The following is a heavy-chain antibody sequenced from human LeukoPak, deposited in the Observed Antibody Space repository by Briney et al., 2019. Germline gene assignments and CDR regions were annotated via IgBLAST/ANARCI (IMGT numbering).Heavy chain of an antibody. Sequence: GASLKVSCXASGFTFTNSAIQWVRQARGQRLEWLGWIVVGSGNANYAQKSQDRVIITRDMSTSTAYMEVSSLRSEDTAVYYCAADDLTRAYWGQGTLVTVSS. CDR3: AADDLTRAY. CDR1: GFTFTNSA. J-gene: IGHJ4*02. V-gene: IGHV1-58*02. CDR2: IVVGSGNA.